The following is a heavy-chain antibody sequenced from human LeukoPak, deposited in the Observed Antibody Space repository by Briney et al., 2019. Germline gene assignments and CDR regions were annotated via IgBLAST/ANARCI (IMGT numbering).Heavy chain of an antibody. V-gene: IGHV4-34*01. Sequence: SETLSLTCAVYGGSFSGYYWSWIRQPPGKGLEWIGEINHSGSTNYNRSLKSRVTISVDTSKNQFSLKLSSVTAADTAVYYCARDRNYYGSGSYPRAGYFQHWGQGTLVTVSS. CDR2: INHSGST. J-gene: IGHJ1*01. CDR3: ARDRNYYGSGSYPRAGYFQH. CDR1: GGSFSGYY. D-gene: IGHD3-10*01.